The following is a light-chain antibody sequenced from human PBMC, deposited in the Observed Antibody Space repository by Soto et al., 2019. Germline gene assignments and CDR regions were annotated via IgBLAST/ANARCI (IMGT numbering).Light chain of an antibody. Sequence: DIQLTQSPSSLSASVGDRVTISCRASQSISSYLNWYQQKPGKAPKLLIYSSFNLQSGVPSRFSGSGSGTDFTLTISSLQPEDFATYYCQQGYSAHWTFGKGTRLDSK. CDR3: QQGYSAHWT. CDR1: QSISSY. CDR2: SSF. J-gene: IGKJ1*01. V-gene: IGKV1-39*01.